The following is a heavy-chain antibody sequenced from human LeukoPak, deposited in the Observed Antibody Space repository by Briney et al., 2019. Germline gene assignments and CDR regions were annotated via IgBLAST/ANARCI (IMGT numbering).Heavy chain of an antibody. D-gene: IGHD3-16*01. CDR1: GFTFSSYS. Sequence: GGSLRLSCAASGFTFSSYSMNWVRQAPGKGLEWVSAISGSGGSTYYADSVKGRFTISRDNSKNTLYLQMNSLRVEDTAVYYCARDDASSSFTYWGQGALVTVSS. V-gene: IGHV3-23*01. CDR3: ARDDASSSFTY. CDR2: ISGSGGST. J-gene: IGHJ4*02.